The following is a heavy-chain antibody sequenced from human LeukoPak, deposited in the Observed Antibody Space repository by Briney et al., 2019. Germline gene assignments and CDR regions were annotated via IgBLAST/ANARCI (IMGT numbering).Heavy chain of an antibody. CDR3: AKEQTSSGFFDY. CDR2: ISGSGART. J-gene: IGHJ4*02. D-gene: IGHD3-10*01. CDR1: GFTFIISA. Sequence: GGSLRLSCAASGFTFIISATSWGRHAPRKGLEWVSAISGSGARTYYADSVKGRFTVSRDNSKNTLYLQMNSLRAEDRAVYYCAKEQTSSGFFDYWGQGTLVTVSS. V-gene: IGHV3-23*01.